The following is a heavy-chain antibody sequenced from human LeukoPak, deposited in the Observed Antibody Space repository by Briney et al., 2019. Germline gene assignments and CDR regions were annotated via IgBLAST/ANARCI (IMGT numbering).Heavy chain of an antibody. J-gene: IGHJ4*02. CDR1: GFTFSNAW. V-gene: IGHV3-23*01. Sequence: GGSLRLSCAASGFTFSNAWMSWVRQAPGKGLKWVSAISGSGGSTYYADSVKGRFTISRDNSKNTLYLQMNSLRAEDTAVYYCAKEGYYDILTGYYSPYYFDYWGQGTLVTVSS. CDR2: ISGSGGST. D-gene: IGHD3-9*01. CDR3: AKEGYYDILTGYYSPYYFDY.